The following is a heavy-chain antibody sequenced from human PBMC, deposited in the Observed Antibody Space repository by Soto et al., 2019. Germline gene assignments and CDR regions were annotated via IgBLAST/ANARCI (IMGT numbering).Heavy chain of an antibody. CDR3: ARVCSSSWYFYLDY. J-gene: IGHJ4*02. CDR1: GGSISTYY. D-gene: IGHD6-13*01. CDR2: IYYSGSS. V-gene: IGHV4-59*01. Sequence: SETLSLTCTVSGGSISTYYWTWIRQPPGKGLEWIGYIYYSGSSNFNPSLRSRATMTVDTSKNQFSLRLNSVTAADTAVYYCARVCSSSWYFYLDYWGQGTLVTVSS.